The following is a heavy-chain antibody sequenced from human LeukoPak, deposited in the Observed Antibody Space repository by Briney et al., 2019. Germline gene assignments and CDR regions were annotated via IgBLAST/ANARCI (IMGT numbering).Heavy chain of an antibody. D-gene: IGHD5-18*01. CDR3: AKADGQLWSSHFDY. CDR2: ISYDGSNK. Sequence: GRSLRLSCAASGFTFSSYAMHWVRQAPGKGLEWVAVISYDGSNKYYADSVKGRFTISRDNSKNTLYLQMNSLRAEDTAVYYCAKADGQLWSSHFDYWGQGTLVTVSS. CDR1: GFTFSSYA. V-gene: IGHV3-30-3*01. J-gene: IGHJ4*02.